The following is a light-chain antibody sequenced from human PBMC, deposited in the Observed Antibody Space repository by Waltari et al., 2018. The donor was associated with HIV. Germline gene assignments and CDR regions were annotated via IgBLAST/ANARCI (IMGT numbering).Light chain of an antibody. CDR3: QVCDSSPGTVV. J-gene: IGLJ2*01. V-gene: IGLV3-1*01. CDR1: EVKYTS. CDR2: EDS. Sequence: SYEVTQTPSVSVSPGQTASITCSGEEVKYTSVCWYQQRPGQSPSLVMYEDSKRPSGIPERFSGSNSGNTATLTISGTQVTDEADYYCQVCDSSPGTVVFGGGTKLTVL.